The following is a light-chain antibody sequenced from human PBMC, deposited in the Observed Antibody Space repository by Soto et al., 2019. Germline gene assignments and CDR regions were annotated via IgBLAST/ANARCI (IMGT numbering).Light chain of an antibody. CDR3: QQYGSSPPIT. V-gene: IGKV3-20*01. J-gene: IGKJ5*01. CDR1: QSVSSKY. CDR2: AAS. Sequence: DIVLTQSPGTLSLSPGERATLSCRASQSVSSKYLAWYQQKPGQAPRFLIYAASSRATGIPDRFSGSGSGTDFTLTISRLEPEDFAVYYCQQYGSSPPITFGQGTRLEIK.